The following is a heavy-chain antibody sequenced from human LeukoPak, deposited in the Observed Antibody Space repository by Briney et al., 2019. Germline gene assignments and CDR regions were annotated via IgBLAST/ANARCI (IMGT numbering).Heavy chain of an antibody. D-gene: IGHD2-2*01. J-gene: IGHJ4*02. CDR2: IYYSGST. CDR1: GCSISYYY. CDR3: ARRPATRDYFDY. V-gene: IGHV4-59*08. Sequence: SETLSLTCTVSGCSISYYYWTWIRQPPGKGLEWVGYIYYSGSTKYNPSLKSRVTISVDTSKNQFSLKLSSVTAADTAVYYCARRPATRDYFDYWGQGTLVTVSS.